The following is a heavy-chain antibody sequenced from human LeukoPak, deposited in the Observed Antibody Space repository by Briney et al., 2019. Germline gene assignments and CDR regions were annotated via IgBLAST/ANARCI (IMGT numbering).Heavy chain of an antibody. CDR1: GFTVSSNY. Sequence: PGGSLRLSCAASGFTVSSNYMSWVRQAPGKGLEWVSVIYSGGSTYYADSVKGRFTISRDNSKNALYLQMNSLRAEDTAVYYCAMTTVTTLAFDYWGQGTLVTVSS. CDR3: AMTTVTTLAFDY. D-gene: IGHD4-17*01. CDR2: IYSGGST. V-gene: IGHV3-53*01. J-gene: IGHJ4*02.